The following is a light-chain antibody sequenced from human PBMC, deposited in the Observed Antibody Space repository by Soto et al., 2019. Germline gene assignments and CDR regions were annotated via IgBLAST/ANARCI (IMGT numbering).Light chain of an antibody. Sequence: QSALTQPASVSGSPGQSITISCTGTSSDVGRYNLVSWYQQHPGKAPKLMIYEGSKRPSGVSNRFSGSKSGNTGSLTISGLQAEDEADYYCCSYAGSSTPHVVFGGGTKLTVL. CDR1: SSDVGRYNL. J-gene: IGLJ2*01. V-gene: IGLV2-23*01. CDR2: EGS. CDR3: CSYAGSSTPHVV.